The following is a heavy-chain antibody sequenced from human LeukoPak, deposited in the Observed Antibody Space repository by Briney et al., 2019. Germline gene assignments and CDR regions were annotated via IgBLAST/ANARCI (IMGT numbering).Heavy chain of an antibody. CDR3: SSRLFD. Sequence: PGGSLRLSCAVSGFTFSTYGMNWVRQAPGQGLEWVADIKQDGSEKNYVDSVKGRFTISRDNAKNSLYLQMNSLRVEDTAVYYCSSRLFDWGQGTLVTVSS. CDR1: GFTFSTYG. V-gene: IGHV3-7*01. J-gene: IGHJ4*02. D-gene: IGHD6-25*01. CDR2: IKQDGSEK.